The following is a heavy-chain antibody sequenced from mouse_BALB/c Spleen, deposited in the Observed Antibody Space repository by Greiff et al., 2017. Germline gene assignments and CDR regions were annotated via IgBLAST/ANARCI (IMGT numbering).Heavy chain of an antibody. Sequence: VQLQQSGTVLARPGASVKMSCKASGYTFTSYWMHWVKQRPGQGLEWIGAIYPGNSDTSYNQKFKGKAKLTAVTSTSTAYMELSSLTNEDSAVYYCTRAEGLWYPFDYWGQGTTLTVSS. CDR1: GYTFTSYW. J-gene: IGHJ2*01. CDR3: TRAEGLWYPFDY. D-gene: IGHD2-1*01. CDR2: IYPGNSDT. V-gene: IGHV1-5*01.